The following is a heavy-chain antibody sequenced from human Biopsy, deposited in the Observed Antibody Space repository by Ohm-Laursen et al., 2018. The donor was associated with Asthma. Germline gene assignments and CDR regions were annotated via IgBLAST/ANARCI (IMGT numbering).Heavy chain of an antibody. CDR1: GVSIRSYY. J-gene: IGHJ4*02. D-gene: IGHD2-15*01. CDR3: AGFCSGGNCPDH. V-gene: IGHV4-59*01. CDR2: IHYSGST. Sequence: GTLSLTCTVSGVSIRSYYWTWIRQPPGKGLEWIGNIHYSGSTYSNPSLKSRVTISVDTSKKQISLRLSSVIAANTAVYYCAGFCSGGNCPDHWGQGTLVTVSS.